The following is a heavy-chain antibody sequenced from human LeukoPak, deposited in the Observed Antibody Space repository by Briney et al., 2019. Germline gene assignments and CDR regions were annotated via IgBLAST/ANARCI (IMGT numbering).Heavy chain of an antibody. CDR2: IYPGDSDA. CDR3: ARRRDLYSGSYYTFDY. D-gene: IGHD1-26*01. V-gene: IGHV5-51*01. CDR1: GYSFTSYW. Sequence: GESLKISCKGSGYSFTSYWIGWVRQMPGKGLEWMGIIYPGDSDARYSPSFQGQVTISADKSISTAYLQWSSLKASDTAMYYCARRRDLYSGSYYTFDYWGQGTLVTVSS. J-gene: IGHJ4*02.